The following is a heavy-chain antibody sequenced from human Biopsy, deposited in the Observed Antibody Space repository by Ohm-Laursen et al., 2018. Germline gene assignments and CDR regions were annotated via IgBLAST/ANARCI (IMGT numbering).Heavy chain of an antibody. V-gene: IGHV4-38-2*01. CDR1: GYSISTGYY. D-gene: IGHD3-10*01. CDR2: IFHTGTT. J-gene: IGHJ5*02. CDR3: ARGLPRIAPMVRGRRTWFDP. Sequence: SETLSLTCAVSGYSISTGYYWGWIRQPPGKGLEWIGSIFHTGTTYYNPSLKSRVTISADTSKNQFSLNLYSVTAADTAVYFCARGLPRIAPMVRGRRTWFDPWGQGTLVTVSS.